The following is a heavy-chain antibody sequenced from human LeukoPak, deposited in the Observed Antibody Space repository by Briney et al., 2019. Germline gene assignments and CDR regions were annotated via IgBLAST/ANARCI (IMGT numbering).Heavy chain of an antibody. V-gene: IGHV3-23*01. CDR3: AKGIYDSSGYYGNYFDY. Sequence: GGSLRLSCAASGFTFSSYAMSWVRQAPGKGLEWVSAISGSGGSTYYADSGKGRFTISRDNSKNTLYLQMNSLRAEDTAVYYCAKGIYDSSGYYGNYFDYWGQGTLVTVSS. D-gene: IGHD3-22*01. CDR1: GFTFSSYA. J-gene: IGHJ4*02. CDR2: ISGSGGST.